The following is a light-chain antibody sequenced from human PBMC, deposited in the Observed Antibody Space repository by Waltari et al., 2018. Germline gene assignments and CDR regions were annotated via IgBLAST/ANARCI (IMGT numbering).Light chain of an antibody. V-gene: IGLV2-11*01. CDR2: DFT. Sequence: QSALTQPRSVSGSPGQSVTISCTGTSSDVGGYNYVSWYQHHPGKAPKLFISDFTKRPSGVPDRFSASKSDNTASLTISGLQAEDEAEYYCCSYAGSITFWVFGGGTKLTVL. CDR1: SSDVGGYNY. CDR3: CSYAGSITFWV. J-gene: IGLJ3*02.